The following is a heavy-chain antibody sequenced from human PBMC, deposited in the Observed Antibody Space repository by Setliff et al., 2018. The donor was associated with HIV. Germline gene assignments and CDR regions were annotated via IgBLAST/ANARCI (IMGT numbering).Heavy chain of an antibody. CDR3: ARGRVFCNGDSCYHLDS. D-gene: IGHD2-15*01. CDR2: IYFSGSA. V-gene: IGHV4-59*12. J-gene: IGHJ4*02. Sequence: PSETLSLTCTVSGGSISGYYWSWIRQPPGKGLEWIGYIYFSGSATYNPSLKSPVSISVDTSKNQFYLKLSSVTAADTAVYYCARGRVFCNGDSCYHLDSWGQGILVTV. CDR1: GGSISGYY.